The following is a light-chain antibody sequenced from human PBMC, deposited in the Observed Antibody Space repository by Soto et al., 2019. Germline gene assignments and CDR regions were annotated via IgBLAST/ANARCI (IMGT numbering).Light chain of an antibody. J-gene: IGKJ4*01. CDR3: QQYGSSPPLT. CDR1: RRVSSN. Sequence: EIVLTQSPATLSLSPGESATLSCRATRRVSSNLAWYQQKPGQAPRLLIYGASRRATGIPDRFSGSGSGTDFTLTISRPEPEDFAVYYCQQYGSSPPLTVGGGTKVDIK. CDR2: GAS. V-gene: IGKV3-20*01.